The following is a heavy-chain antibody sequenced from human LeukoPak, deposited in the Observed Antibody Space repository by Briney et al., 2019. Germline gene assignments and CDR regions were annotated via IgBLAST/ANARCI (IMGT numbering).Heavy chain of an antibody. CDR1: GGSISSTSRS. Sequence: SETLSLTCTVSGGSISSTSRSWGWTRQPPGKALEWIGSMYYSGNTYYNSPLKSRVTISVDTSKSQFSLKVTSVTAADTAVYYCARHYDNDGYYYAHFDYWGQGNLVTVSS. CDR3: ARHYDNDGYYYAHFDY. CDR2: MYYSGNT. J-gene: IGHJ4*02. D-gene: IGHD3-22*01. V-gene: IGHV4-39*01.